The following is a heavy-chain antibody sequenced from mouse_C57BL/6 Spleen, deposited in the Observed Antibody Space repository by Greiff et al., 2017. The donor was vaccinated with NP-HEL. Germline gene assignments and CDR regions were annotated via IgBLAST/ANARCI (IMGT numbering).Heavy chain of an antibody. CDR2: IYPGDGDT. D-gene: IGHD2-4*01. V-gene: IGHV1-82*01. J-gene: IGHJ3*01. CDR3: ARDPYDYDEGPWFAY. CDR1: GYAFSSSW. Sequence: QVQLQQSGPELVKPGASVKISCKASGYAFSSSWMNWVKQRPGKGLEWIGRIYPGDGDTNYNGKFKGKATLTADKSSSTAYMQLSSLTSEDAAVYFCARDPYDYDEGPWFAYWGQGTLVTVSA.